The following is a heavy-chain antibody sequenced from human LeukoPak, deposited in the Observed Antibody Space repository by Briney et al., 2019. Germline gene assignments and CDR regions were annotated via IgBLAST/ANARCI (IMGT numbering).Heavy chain of an antibody. V-gene: IGHV3-66*01. D-gene: IGHD3-10*01. CDR3: ASGWFGELTLGY. CDR1: GFTVSSNY. J-gene: IGHJ4*02. Sequence: PGGSLRLSCAASGFTVSSNYMSWVRQAPGKGLEWVSVIYSGGSTYYADSVKGRFTISRDNSKNTLYLQMNSLRAKDTAVYYCASGWFGELTLGYWSQGTLVTVSS. CDR2: IYSGGST.